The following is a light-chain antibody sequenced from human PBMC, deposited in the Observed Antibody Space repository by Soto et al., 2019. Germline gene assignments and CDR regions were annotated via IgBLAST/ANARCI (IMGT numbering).Light chain of an antibody. CDR3: QQSYSTPRT. V-gene: IGKV1-39*01. CDR2: AAT. J-gene: IGKJ1*01. CDR1: QSISSW. Sequence: DIQITQSPSTLSASVEDRITITCRASQSISSWLAWYQQKLGKAPDLLIYAATRLQVWVPSRFSGNGSDTDFILTISSLQPEDFATYYCQQSYSTPRTFGQGAKV.